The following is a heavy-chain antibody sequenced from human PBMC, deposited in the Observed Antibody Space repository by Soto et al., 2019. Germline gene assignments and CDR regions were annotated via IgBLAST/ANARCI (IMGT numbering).Heavy chain of an antibody. CDR1: GFTFSSYA. D-gene: IGHD2-15*01. CDR2: ISSNGGST. Sequence: GGSLRLSCSASGFTFSSYAMHWVRQAPGKGLEYVSAISSNGGSTYYADSVKGRFTISRDNSKNTLYLQMSSLRAEDTAVYYCVKGSAESFYCSGGSCHKPPFDYWGQGTLVTVSS. V-gene: IGHV3-64D*08. J-gene: IGHJ4*02. CDR3: VKGSAESFYCSGGSCHKPPFDY.